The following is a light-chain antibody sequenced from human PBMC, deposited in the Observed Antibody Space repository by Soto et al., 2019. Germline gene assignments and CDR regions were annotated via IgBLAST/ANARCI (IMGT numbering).Light chain of an antibody. CDR2: GAS. J-gene: IGKJ1*01. CDR3: QQCAYSPRT. CDR1: QSLSDY. V-gene: IGKV1-39*01. Sequence: DIQMTQSPSSLSADVGDRVTITCRASQSLSDYLNWYQQKPGKAPNLLIHGASTLQSGVPSRFSGGGSGTEFTLTISSLQPEDFAVYYCQQCAYSPRTFGQGTKVEIK.